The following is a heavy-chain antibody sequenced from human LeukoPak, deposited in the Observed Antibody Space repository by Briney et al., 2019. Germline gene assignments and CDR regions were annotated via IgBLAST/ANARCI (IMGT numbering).Heavy chain of an antibody. D-gene: IGHD3-3*01. J-gene: IGHJ5*02. Sequence: ASVKVSCKASGYTFTSYGISWVRQAPGQGLEWMGWISAYNGNTNYAQKLQGRVTMTTDTSTSTAYMELRSLRSDDTAVCYCARVRITIFGVAKEFDPWGQGTLVTASS. CDR3: ARVRITIFGVAKEFDP. CDR2: ISAYNGNT. CDR1: GYTFTSYG. V-gene: IGHV1-18*01.